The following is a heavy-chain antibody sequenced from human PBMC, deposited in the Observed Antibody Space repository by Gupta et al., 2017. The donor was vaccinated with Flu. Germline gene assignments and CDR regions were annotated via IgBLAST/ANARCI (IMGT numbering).Heavy chain of an antibody. D-gene: IGHD1-7*01. CDR1: GFTFSSYW. CDR2: IKQDGSEK. Sequence: EVQLVESGGGLVQPGGSLRLSCAASGFTFSSYWMSWVRQAPGKGLEWWANIKQDGSEKYYVDSVKGRFTISRDNAKNSLYLQMNSLRAEDTAVYYCARQGNWNYFYYYYYYMDVWGKGTTVTVSS. J-gene: IGHJ6*03. CDR3: ARQGNWNYFYYYYYYMDV. V-gene: IGHV3-7*01.